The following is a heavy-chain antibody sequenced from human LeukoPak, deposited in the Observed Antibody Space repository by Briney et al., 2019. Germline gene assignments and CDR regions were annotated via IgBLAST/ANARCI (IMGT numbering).Heavy chain of an antibody. Sequence: SETLSLTCAVYGGSFSGYYWSWIRQPPGKGLEGIGEINHSGSTNYNPSLKSRVTISVDTSKNQFSLKLSSVTAADTAVYYCARMVAAKLGYWGQGTLVTVSS. D-gene: IGHD6-25*01. CDR2: INHSGST. J-gene: IGHJ4*02. V-gene: IGHV4-34*01. CDR1: GGSFSGYY. CDR3: ARMVAAKLGY.